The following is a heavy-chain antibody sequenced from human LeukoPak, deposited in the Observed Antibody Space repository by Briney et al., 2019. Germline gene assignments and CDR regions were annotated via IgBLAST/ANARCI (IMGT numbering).Heavy chain of an antibody. D-gene: IGHD1-26*01. V-gene: IGHV1-2*02. CDR3: ARDGYSGSYYGGWFDP. CDR1: GYTFTGYY. CDR2: INPNSGGT. Sequence: ASVKVSCKASGYTFTGYYMHWVRQAPGQGLEWMGWINPNSGGTNYAQKFQGRVTMTRDTSISTAYMELSRLRSDDTAVYYCARDGYSGSYYGGWFDPWGQGTLVTVSS. J-gene: IGHJ5*02.